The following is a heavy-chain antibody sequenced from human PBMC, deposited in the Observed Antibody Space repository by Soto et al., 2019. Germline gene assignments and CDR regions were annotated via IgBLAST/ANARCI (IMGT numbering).Heavy chain of an antibody. CDR3: ARNAVAGDFDY. D-gene: IGHD4-17*01. CDR2: ISAYNGNT. V-gene: IGHV1-18*01. CDR1: GYTFTSYG. Sequence: ASVEVSCKASGYTFTSYGSSWVRQAPGQGLEWMGWISAYNGNTNYAQKLQGRVTMTTDTSTSTAYMELRSLRSDDTAVYYCARNAVAGDFDYWGQGTLVTVSS. J-gene: IGHJ4*02.